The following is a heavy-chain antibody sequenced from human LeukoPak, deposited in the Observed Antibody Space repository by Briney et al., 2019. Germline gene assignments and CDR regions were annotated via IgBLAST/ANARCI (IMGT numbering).Heavy chain of an antibody. CDR3: ARTPLGYCSSTSCYGSWFDP. CDR2: IYYSGST. CDR1: GGSISSHY. V-gene: IGHV4-59*11. Sequence: PSETLSLTCTVSGGSISSHYWSWIRQPPGKGLEWIGYIYYSGSTNYNPSLKSRVTISVDASKNQFSLKLSSVTAADTAVYYCARTPLGYCSSTSCYGSWFDPWGQGTLVTVSS. J-gene: IGHJ5*02. D-gene: IGHD2-2*01.